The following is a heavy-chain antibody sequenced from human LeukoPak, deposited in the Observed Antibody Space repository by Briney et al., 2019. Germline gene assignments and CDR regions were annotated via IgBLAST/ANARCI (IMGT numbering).Heavy chain of an antibody. CDR1: RGTFSSYA. Sequence: ASVKVSCKASRGTFSSYAISWVRQAPGQGLEWMGGIIPIFGTANYAQKFQGRVTITADESTSTAYMELSSLRSEDTAVYYCARPAWNTDAFDIWGQGTMVTVSS. J-gene: IGHJ3*02. CDR2: IIPIFGTA. CDR3: ARPAWNTDAFDI. D-gene: IGHD1/OR15-1a*01. V-gene: IGHV1-69*13.